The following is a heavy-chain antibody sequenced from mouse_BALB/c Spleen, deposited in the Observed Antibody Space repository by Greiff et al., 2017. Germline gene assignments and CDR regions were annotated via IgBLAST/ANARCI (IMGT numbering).Heavy chain of an antibody. CDR1: GYSITSGYY. CDR3: ARDGGLYDGFFDY. V-gene: IGHV3-6*02. D-gene: IGHD2-3*01. Sequence: DVQLQESGPGLVKPSQSLSLTCSVTGYSITSGYYWNWIRQFPGNKLEWMGYISYDGSNNYNPSLKNRISITRDTSKNQFFLKLNSVTTEDTATYYCARDGGLYDGFFDYWGQGTTLTVSS. J-gene: IGHJ2*01. CDR2: ISYDGSN.